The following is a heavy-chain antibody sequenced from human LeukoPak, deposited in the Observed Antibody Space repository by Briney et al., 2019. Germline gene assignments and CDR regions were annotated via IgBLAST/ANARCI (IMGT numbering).Heavy chain of an antibody. CDR2: IYTSGST. Sequence: SETLSLTCTVSGGPISSYYWSWIRQPAGKGLEWIGRIYTSGSTNYNPSLKSRVTMSVDTSKNQFSLKLSSVTAADTAVYYCARGRFGWVVPAAIPDYYYMDVWGKGTTVTVSS. J-gene: IGHJ6*03. D-gene: IGHD2-2*02. CDR1: GGPISSYY. V-gene: IGHV4-4*07. CDR3: ARGRFGWVVPAAIPDYYYMDV.